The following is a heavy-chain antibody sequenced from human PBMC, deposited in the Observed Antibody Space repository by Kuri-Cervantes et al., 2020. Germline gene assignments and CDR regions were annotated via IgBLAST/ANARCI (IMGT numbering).Heavy chain of an antibody. J-gene: IGHJ6*02. V-gene: IGHV3-33*01. CDR2: IWYDGSNK. Sequence: GGSLRLSCAASGFTFSSYGMHWVRQAPGKGLEWVAVIWYDGSNKYYADSVKGRFTISRDNSKNTLYLQMNSLRAEDTAVYYCARGPQAIVVVPATWGVYYYYGMDVWGQGTTVTVSS. CDR1: GFTFSSYG. CDR3: ARGPQAIVVVPATWGVYYYYGMDV. D-gene: IGHD2-2*01.